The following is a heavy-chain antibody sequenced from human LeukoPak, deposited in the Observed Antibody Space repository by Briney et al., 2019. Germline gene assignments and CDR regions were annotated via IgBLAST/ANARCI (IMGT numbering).Heavy chain of an antibody. CDR1: GFTFSSYA. CDR3: ARDYYDSSGYYYW. Sequence: GGSLRLSCAASGFTFSSYAMHWVRQAPGKGLEWVAVISYDGSNKYYADSVKGRFTISRDNSKNTLYLQMNSLRAEDTAVYYCARDYYDSSGYYYWWGQETLVTVSS. CDR2: ISYDGSNK. D-gene: IGHD3-22*01. V-gene: IGHV3-30*04. J-gene: IGHJ4*02.